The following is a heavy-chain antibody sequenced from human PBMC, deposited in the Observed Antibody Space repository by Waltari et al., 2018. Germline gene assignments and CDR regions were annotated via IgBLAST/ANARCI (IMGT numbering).Heavy chain of an antibody. J-gene: IGHJ3*02. D-gene: IGHD3-16*02. V-gene: IGHV4-59*13. CDR3: AREKPYYDYVWGSYRLHAFDI. Sequence: QVQLQESGPGLVKPSETLSLTCTVSGGSISSYYWSWIRQPPGKGLGWIGYIYYSGSTNYNPSLKSRVTISVDTSKNQFSLKLSSVTAADTAVYYCAREKPYYDYVWGSYRLHAFDIWGQGTMVTVSS. CDR1: GGSISSYY. CDR2: IYYSGST.